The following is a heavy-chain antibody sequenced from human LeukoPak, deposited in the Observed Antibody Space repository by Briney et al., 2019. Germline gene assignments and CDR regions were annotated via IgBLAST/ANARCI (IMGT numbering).Heavy chain of an antibody. Sequence: GGSLRLSCAASGFTFSSYGMHWVRQAAGKGLEWVAVISYDGSNKYYADSVKGRFTISRDNSKNTLYLQMNSLRAEDTAVYYCAKDALQWLVIFNFDYWGQGTLVTVSS. D-gene: IGHD6-19*01. V-gene: IGHV3-30*18. CDR3: AKDALQWLVIFNFDY. CDR2: ISYDGSNK. CDR1: GFTFSSYG. J-gene: IGHJ4*02.